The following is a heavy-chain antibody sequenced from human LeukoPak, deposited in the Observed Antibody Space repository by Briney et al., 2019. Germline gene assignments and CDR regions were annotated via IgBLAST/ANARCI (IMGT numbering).Heavy chain of an antibody. V-gene: IGHV4-4*07. D-gene: IGHD3-22*01. CDR2: SGST. J-gene: IGHJ5*02. CDR1: GGSISSYY. CDR3: AIDRNSVFAP. Sequence: PSETLSLTCTVSGGSISSYYSSWIRQHAGKGLEWLGRSGSTNYNPSLKSRVTISVDKSKNQLSLRLTSVSAADTAVYYCAIDRNSVFAPWGQGTLVTVSS.